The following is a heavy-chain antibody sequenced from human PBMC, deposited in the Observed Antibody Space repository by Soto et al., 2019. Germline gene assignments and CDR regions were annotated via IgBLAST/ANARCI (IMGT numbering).Heavy chain of an antibody. Sequence: QVQLVQSGAEVKKPGSSVKVSCKASGGTFSSYTISWVRQAPGQGLEWMGRIIPILGIANYAQKFQGRFTITAAKSTSTAYMELSSLRSEDTAVYYCARGGVGSSSMFNGMDVWGQGTTVTVSS. CDR3: ARGGVGSSSMFNGMDV. CDR2: IIPILGIA. D-gene: IGHD6-13*01. J-gene: IGHJ6*02. V-gene: IGHV1-69*02. CDR1: GGTFSSYT.